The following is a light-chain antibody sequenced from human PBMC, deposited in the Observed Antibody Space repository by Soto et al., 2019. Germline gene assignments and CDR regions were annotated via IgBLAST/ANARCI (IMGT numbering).Light chain of an antibody. J-gene: IGKJ1*01. CDR2: ATS. V-gene: IGKV3-20*01. CDR1: QSVSSSY. CDR3: QQYGSSSWT. Sequence: EIVLTQSPCTLSLSPGERATLSCRASQSVSSSYLAWYQQKPGQPPRLVMYATSSRATGIPARFSGSGSGTDFTLTISRLEPEDFAVYYCQQYGSSSWTFGRGTKVDIK.